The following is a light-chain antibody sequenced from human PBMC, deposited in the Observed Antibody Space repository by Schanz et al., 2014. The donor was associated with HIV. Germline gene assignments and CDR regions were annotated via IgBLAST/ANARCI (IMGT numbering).Light chain of an antibody. CDR1: ASDPGRSNP. J-gene: IGLJ3*02. CDR3: SSSASSNTV. Sequence: QSALTQPASVSGSPGQSISISCTGTASDPGRSNPASWYQQHPGKAPSLIIYNVRNRPSEGSDRFSGSKSGNMASLIIAGLQAEDEADYYCSSSASSNTVFGGGTKLTVL. V-gene: IGLV2-14*03. CDR2: NVR.